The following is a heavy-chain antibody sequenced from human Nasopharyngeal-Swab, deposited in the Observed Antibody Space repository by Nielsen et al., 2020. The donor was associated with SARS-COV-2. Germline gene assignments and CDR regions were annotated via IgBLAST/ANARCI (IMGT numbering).Heavy chain of an antibody. J-gene: IGHJ6*02. V-gene: IGHV5-51*01. CDR1: GYSFTSYW. CDR2: IYPGDSDT. D-gene: IGHD6-13*01. CDR3: ARGPQQLVHYYYYGMDV. Sequence: GAALKISWKGCGYSFTSYWIGWVRQMPGEGLEWMGIIYPGDSDTRYSPSFQGQITISADKSISTAYLQWSSLKATDTAMYYCARGPQQLVHYYYYGMDVWGQGTTVTVSS.